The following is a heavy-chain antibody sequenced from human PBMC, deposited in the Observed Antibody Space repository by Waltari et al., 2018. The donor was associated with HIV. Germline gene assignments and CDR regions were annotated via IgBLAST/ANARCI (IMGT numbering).Heavy chain of an antibody. CDR3: ARGAAGYYYYVMDV. D-gene: IGHD6-13*01. CDR2: ISVYNGHT. Sequence: VPLVQPEAEVKKPGASVKVACKASDYTLTSYGISWARPAPGQGLEWMGWISVYNGHTNYAQKLQGRVTMTTDTPTSTAYMELRSLRSDEAAVYYCARGAAGYYYYVMDVWGQGTTVTVSS. V-gene: IGHV1-18*01. CDR1: DYTLTSYG. J-gene: IGHJ6*02.